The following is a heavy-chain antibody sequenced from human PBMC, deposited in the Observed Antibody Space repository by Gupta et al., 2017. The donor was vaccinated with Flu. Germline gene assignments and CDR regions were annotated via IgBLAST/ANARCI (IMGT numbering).Heavy chain of an antibody. Sequence: WGWIRQPPGKGRAWIGSIYHSGSTYYNPSLKSRVTISVDPSKKQFSLKLISMTAADTAVYYCARQGSQTRYYYGMDIWGQGTTVTVS. V-gene: IGHV4-39*01. CDR3: ARQGSQTRYYYGMDI. CDR2: IYHSGST. J-gene: IGHJ6*02.